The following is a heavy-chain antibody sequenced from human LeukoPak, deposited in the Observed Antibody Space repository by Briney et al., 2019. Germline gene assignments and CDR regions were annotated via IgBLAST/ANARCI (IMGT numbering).Heavy chain of an antibody. V-gene: IGHV1-24*01. D-gene: IGHD3-3*01. CDR1: GYTFTSYG. J-gene: IGHJ5*02. CDR2: FDPEDGET. CDR3: ATAIFGVVIPA. Sequence: GESLKISCKGSGYTFTSYGISWVRQAPGKGLEWMGGFDPEDGETIYAQKFQGRVTMTEDTSTDTAYMELSSLRSEDTAVYYCATAIFGVVIPAWGQGTLGTVSS.